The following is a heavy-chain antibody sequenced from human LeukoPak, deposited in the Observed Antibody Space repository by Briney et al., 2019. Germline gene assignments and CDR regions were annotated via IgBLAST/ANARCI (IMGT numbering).Heavy chain of an antibody. D-gene: IGHD6-19*01. V-gene: IGHV3-43*01. CDR2: ISWDGGST. CDR1: GFTFDDYT. J-gene: IGHJ6*03. Sequence: PGGSLRLSCAASGFTFDDYTMHWVRQARGKGLEWVFLISWDGGSTYYADSVKGRFTISRDNSKNSLYLQMNSLRTEDTALYYCAKGSRSGWYDYYYYMDVWGKGTTVTVSS. CDR3: AKGSRSGWYDYYYYMDV.